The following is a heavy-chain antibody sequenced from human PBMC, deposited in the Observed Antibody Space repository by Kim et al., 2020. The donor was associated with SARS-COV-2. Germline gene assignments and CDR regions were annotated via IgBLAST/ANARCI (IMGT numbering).Heavy chain of an antibody. D-gene: IGHD3-10*01. J-gene: IGHJ6*02. Sequence: YYADAVKGRFTISRENSKNTLYLQMKSLRAEDTAVYYCARGPTRIYGMDVWGQGTTVTVSS. V-gene: IGHV3-53*01. CDR3: ARGPTRIYGMDV.